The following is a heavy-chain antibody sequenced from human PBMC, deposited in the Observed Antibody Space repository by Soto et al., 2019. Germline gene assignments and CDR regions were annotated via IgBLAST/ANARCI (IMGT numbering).Heavy chain of an antibody. CDR1: GYTFTSYA. Sequence: ASVKVSCKASGYTFTSYAMHWVRQAPGQRLEWMGWINAGNGNTKYSQKFQGRVTITRDTSASTAYMELSSLRSEDTAVYYCARVTTVTSFGYYFGMEVWGEATTVPVSS. J-gene: IGHJ6*02. V-gene: IGHV1-3*01. CDR2: INAGNGNT. CDR3: ARVTTVTSFGYYFGMEV. D-gene: IGHD4-17*01.